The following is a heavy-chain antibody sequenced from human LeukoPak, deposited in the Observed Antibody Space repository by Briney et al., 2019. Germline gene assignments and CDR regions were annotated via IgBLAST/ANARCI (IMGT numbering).Heavy chain of an antibody. D-gene: IGHD3-3*01. V-gene: IGHV4-34*01. CDR3: AGAQSPSYYDFWSGYYSWYDP. CDR2: INNSGST. Sequence: SETLSLTCAVYGGSFSGYNWSWIRPPPGKGLEWIGEINNSGSTNYNPSLKSRVTLSVDTSKNQFSLKLSSVTAADKAVYYCAGAQSPSYYDFWSGYYSWYDPWGEGTLVTVSS. CDR1: GGSFSGYN. J-gene: IGHJ5*02.